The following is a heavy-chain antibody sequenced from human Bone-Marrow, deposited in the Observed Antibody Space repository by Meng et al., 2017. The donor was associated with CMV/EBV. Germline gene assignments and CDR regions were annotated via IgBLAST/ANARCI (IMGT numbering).Heavy chain of an antibody. CDR3: ARAPSGP. CDR1: GDSISTSDYY. J-gene: IGHJ5*02. CDR2: IYYSGTT. V-gene: IGHV4-39*07. Sequence: SETLSLTCTVSGDSISTSDYYWGWIRQPPGKGLEWIGNIYYSGTTYYNPSLKSRVTISVDTSKNQFSLKLSSVTAADTAVYYCARAPSGPWGQGTLVTVSS.